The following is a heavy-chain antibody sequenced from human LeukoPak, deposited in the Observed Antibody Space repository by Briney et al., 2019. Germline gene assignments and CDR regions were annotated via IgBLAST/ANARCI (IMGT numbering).Heavy chain of an antibody. Sequence: ASVKVSCKASGYTFTSYGISWVRRAPGQGLEWMGWISAYNGNTNYAQKLQGRVTMTTDTSTSTAYMELRSLRSDDTAVYYCARDIVVVPAAIFRYFDYWGQGTLVTVSS. CDR1: GYTFTSYG. D-gene: IGHD2-2*02. J-gene: IGHJ4*02. V-gene: IGHV1-18*01. CDR3: ARDIVVVPAAIFRYFDY. CDR2: ISAYNGNT.